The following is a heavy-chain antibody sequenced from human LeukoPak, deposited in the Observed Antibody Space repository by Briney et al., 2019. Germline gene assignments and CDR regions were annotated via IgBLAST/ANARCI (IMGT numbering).Heavy chain of an antibody. CDR3: ARGTSLFGELPPRWFDP. CDR1: GGSISSYY. CDR2: IYYSGST. V-gene: IGHV4-59*01. J-gene: IGHJ5*02. D-gene: IGHD3-10*02. Sequence: SETLSLTCTVSGGSISSYYWSWIRQPPGKGLEWIGYIYYSGSTNYNPSLKSRVTISVDTSKNQFSLKLSSVTAADTAVYYCARGTSLFGELPPRWFDPWGQGTLVTVSS.